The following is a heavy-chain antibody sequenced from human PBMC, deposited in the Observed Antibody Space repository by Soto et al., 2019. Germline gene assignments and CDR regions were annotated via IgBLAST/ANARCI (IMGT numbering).Heavy chain of an antibody. D-gene: IGHD2-21*02. CDR1: GGSINSRSYY. V-gene: IGHV4-39*01. J-gene: IGHJ4*02. CDR2: IYYSGST. Sequence: SETLSLTCTVSGGSINSRSYYWGWIRQSPGKGLEWIGSIYYSGSTYYNPSLKSRVAMSVDTSKNQFSLKLRSVSAADMAVYYCARKRTSVVTQAYFDDWGQGSLVTVSS. CDR3: ARKRTSVVTQAYFDD.